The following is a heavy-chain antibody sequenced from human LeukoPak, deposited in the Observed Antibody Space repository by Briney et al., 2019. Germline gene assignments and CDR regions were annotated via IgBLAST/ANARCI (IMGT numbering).Heavy chain of an antibody. Sequence: GGSLRLSCAASGFTFSNYGMHWVRQAPGKGLEGVAFIRYDGSNEYYADSVKGRFTISRDNSKNTLYLQMNSLRTEDTAVYYCAKEGSGRSHFDYWGQGTLVTVSS. CDR2: IRYDGSNE. CDR1: GFTFSNYG. J-gene: IGHJ4*02. CDR3: AKEGSGRSHFDY. D-gene: IGHD6-19*01. V-gene: IGHV3-30*02.